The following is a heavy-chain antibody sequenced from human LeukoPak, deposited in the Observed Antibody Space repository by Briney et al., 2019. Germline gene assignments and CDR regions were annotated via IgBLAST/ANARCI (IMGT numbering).Heavy chain of an antibody. V-gene: IGHV1-18*01. J-gene: IGHJ4*02. Sequence: ASVKVSCKASGYTFTSYDINWVRQATGQGLEWMGWISAYNGNTNYAQKLQGRVTMTTDTSTSTAYMELRSLRSDDTAVYYCARDQSGYSLDWGQGTLVTVSS. CDR2: ISAYNGNT. CDR1: GYTFTSYD. D-gene: IGHD5-18*01. CDR3: ARDQSGYSLD.